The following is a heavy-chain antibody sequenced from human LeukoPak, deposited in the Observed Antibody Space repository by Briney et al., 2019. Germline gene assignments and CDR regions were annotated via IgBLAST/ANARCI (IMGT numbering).Heavy chain of an antibody. CDR2: ISGSGSST. D-gene: IGHD2-8*01. J-gene: IGHJ4*02. CDR3: AKNIVLMVYAIGY. V-gene: IGHV3-23*01. CDR1: GFTFSSYA. Sequence: PGGSLRLSCAASGFTFSSYAMSWVRQAPGKGLEWVSAISGSGSSTYYADSVKGRFTISRDNSKNTLYLQMNSLRAEDTAVYYCAKNIVLMVYAIGYWGQGTLATVSS.